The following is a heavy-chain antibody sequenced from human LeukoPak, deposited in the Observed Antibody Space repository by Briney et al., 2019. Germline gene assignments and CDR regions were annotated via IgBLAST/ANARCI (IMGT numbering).Heavy chain of an antibody. V-gene: IGHV4-61*02. J-gene: IGHJ4*02. D-gene: IGHD3-22*01. CDR2: IYTSGST. CDR3: ARSPTRLHYYDSSPPVDY. CDR1: GGSISSGSYY. Sequence: SQTLSLTCTVSGGSISSGSYYWSWIRQPAGKGLEWIGRIYTSGSTNYNPSLKSLVTISVDTSKNQFSLKLTSVTAADTAVYYCARSPTRLHYYDSSPPVDYWGQGTLVTVSS.